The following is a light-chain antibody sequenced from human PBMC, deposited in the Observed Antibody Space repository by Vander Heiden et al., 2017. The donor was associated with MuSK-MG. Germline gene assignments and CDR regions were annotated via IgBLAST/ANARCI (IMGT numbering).Light chain of an antibody. CDR3: CPYAGGSIFG. V-gene: IGLV2-23*02. CDR1: SSDVGSYNI. CDR2: EVS. Sequence: SALTQPASASGSPGQSITISFTGTSSDVGSYNIVSLYQQPHGKAAKPMIYEVSKRSSGLSSRFSDSKSGNTASLTISELAAEVVADYYYCPYAGGSIFGFGGGTKLTVL. J-gene: IGLJ2*01.